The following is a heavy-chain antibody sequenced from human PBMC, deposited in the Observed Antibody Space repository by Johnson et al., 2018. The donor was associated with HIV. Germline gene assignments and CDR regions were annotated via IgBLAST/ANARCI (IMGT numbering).Heavy chain of an antibody. Sequence: MQLVESGGAMVRPGGSLRPSCIGTGFIFENFGMSWVRQGPGKGLEWISGINWNGDTTTYADSLKGRFTVSRDNAKTSLYLQLNGLRAEDTALYYCATLTVRSRAFDIWGQGTLFTVSS. J-gene: IGHJ3*02. CDR2: INWNGDTT. D-gene: IGHD4-17*01. V-gene: IGHV3-20*04. CDR3: ATLTVRSRAFDI. CDR1: GFIFENFG.